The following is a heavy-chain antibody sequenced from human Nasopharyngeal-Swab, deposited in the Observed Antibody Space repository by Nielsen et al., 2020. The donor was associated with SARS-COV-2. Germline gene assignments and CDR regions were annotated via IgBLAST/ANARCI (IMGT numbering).Heavy chain of an antibody. J-gene: IGHJ6*02. V-gene: IGHV5-51*01. Sequence: GESLKISCKGSGSSFTTYWIGWVRQMPGKGLEWMGIIYPGDSNTRYSPSFQGQVTISVDKYSSTAYLQWSSLKASDTAIYYCARPIRPMGHYYFGMDVWGQGTTVTVSS. CDR2: IYPGDSNT. CDR3: ARPIRPMGHYYFGMDV. CDR1: GSSFTTYW. D-gene: IGHD1-26*01.